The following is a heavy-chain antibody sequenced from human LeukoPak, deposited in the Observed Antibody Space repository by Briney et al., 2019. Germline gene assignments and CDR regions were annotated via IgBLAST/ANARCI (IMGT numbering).Heavy chain of an antibody. V-gene: IGHV3-23*01. D-gene: IGHD6-19*01. CDR2: ISGSGGST. Sequence: PGGSLRLSCAASGFTFSSYAVSWVRQAPGKGLEWVSAISGSGGSTYYADSVKGRFTISRDNSKNTLYLQMNSLRAEDTAVYYCAKTGYSSGWSYFFNYWGQGTLVTVSS. CDR1: GFTFSSYA. CDR3: AKTGYSSGWSYFFNY. J-gene: IGHJ4*02.